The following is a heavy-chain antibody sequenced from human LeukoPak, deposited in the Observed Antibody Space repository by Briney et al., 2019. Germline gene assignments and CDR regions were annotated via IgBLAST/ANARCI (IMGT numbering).Heavy chain of an antibody. Sequence: ASVKVSCKASGYTFPNYGFTWVRQAPGQGLEWMGWISGYNGHTKYAQKFQGRVTMTTDTSTSTAYMELRSLRSDDTAVYYCARGLPPRRNYDSSGYYSYYFDYWGQGTLVTVSS. V-gene: IGHV1-18*01. J-gene: IGHJ4*02. CDR1: GYTFPNYG. CDR2: ISGYNGHT. CDR3: ARGLPPRRNYDSSGYYSYYFDY. D-gene: IGHD3-22*01.